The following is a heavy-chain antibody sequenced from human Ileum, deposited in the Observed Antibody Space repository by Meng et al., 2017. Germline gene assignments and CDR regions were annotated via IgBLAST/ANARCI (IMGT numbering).Heavy chain of an antibody. D-gene: IGHD3-16*01. CDR3: GRDNYGKFDY. V-gene: IGHV1-2*02. CDR2: VDPRGGDS. J-gene: IGHJ4*02. Sequence: ASVKVSCKASGYAFSALFIHWVRQAPVQGLEWMAWVDPRGGDSKYAQKFQGRVTLTRDTSINTVYMEMTTLRSDDTAIYYCGRDNYGKFDYWGQGTLVTVSS. CDR1: GYAFSALF.